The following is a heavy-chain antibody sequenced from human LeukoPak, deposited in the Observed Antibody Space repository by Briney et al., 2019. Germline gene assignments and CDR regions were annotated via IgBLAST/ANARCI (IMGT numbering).Heavy chain of an antibody. D-gene: IGHD3-10*01. CDR3: ASGSGSPYGKYFDY. J-gene: IGHJ4*02. CDR1: GGSISSGGYS. CDR2: IYHSGST. Sequence: SETLSLTCAVSGGSISSGGYSWSWIRQPPGKGLEWIGYIYHSGSTYYNPSLKSRVTISVDRSKSQFSLKLSSVTAADTAVYYCASGSGSPYGKYFDYWGQGTLVTVSS. V-gene: IGHV4-30-2*01.